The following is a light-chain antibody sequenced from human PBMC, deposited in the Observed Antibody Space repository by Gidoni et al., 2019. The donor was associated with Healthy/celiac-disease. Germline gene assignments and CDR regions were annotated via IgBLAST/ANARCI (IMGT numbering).Light chain of an antibody. CDR3: QAWDSSTDVV. CDR1: KLGDKY. V-gene: IGLV3-1*01. CDR2: QDS. Sequence: SYELTQPSSVSVSPGQTASITCPGDKLGDKYACWYQQKPGQSPVLVIYQDSTRPSGIPERFSGSNSGNTATLTISGTQAMDEADYYCQAWDSSTDVVFGGGTKLTVL. J-gene: IGLJ2*01.